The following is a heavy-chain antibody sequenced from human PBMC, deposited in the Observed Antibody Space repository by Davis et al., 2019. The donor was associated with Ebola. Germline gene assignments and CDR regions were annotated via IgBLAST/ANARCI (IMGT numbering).Heavy chain of an antibody. Sequence: KVSCKATGYSFTTHWIAWVRQLPGKGLEWMGITYLADSDTRYSPPFQGQVTISADKSTPTAYLRWTSLRASDTAIYYCAREGEAAMSDPTNFDYWGQGTQVTVSS. J-gene: IGHJ4*02. D-gene: IGHD3-16*01. V-gene: IGHV5-51*01. CDR2: TYLADSDT. CDR1: GYSFTTHW. CDR3: AREGEAAMSDPTNFDY.